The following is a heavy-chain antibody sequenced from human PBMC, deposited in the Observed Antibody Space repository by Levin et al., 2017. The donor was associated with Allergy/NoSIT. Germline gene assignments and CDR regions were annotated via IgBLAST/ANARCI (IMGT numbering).Heavy chain of an antibody. Sequence: LSLTCAVSGLTFSNSGMHWVRQAPGKGLEWVAVISKDGSTKYYAESVKGRFTISRDNSKNNLYLQMDSLRAEDTAIYYCASQIAVAAWGQGSLVSVSS. J-gene: IGHJ5*02. CDR1: GLTFSNSG. CDR2: ISKDGSTK. V-gene: IGHV3-30*03. CDR3: ASQIAVAA. D-gene: IGHD6-19*01.